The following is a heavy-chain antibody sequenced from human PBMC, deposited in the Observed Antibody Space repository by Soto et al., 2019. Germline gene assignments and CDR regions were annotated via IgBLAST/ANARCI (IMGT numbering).Heavy chain of an antibody. J-gene: IGHJ4*02. CDR2: IYYSGST. Sequence: PSETLSLTCTVSGGSISSYYWSWIRQPPGKGLEWIGYIYYSGSTKYNPSLKSRVTMSVDTSENQFSLKLSSVTAADTAVYYCARHKRQDGYNYYFDYWGQGALVTVSS. CDR1: GGSISSYY. CDR3: ARHKRQDGYNYYFDY. V-gene: IGHV4-59*08. D-gene: IGHD5-12*01.